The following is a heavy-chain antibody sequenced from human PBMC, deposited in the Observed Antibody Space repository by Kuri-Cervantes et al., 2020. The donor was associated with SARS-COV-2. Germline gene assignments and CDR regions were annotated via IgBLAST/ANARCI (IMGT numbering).Heavy chain of an antibody. CDR3: AHSRVGAGRFDY. J-gene: IGHJ4*02. V-gene: IGHV2-5*05. CDR1: GFSLSTSGVG. CDR2: IYWDDDK. D-gene: IGHD1-26*01. Sequence: SGPTLVKPTQTLTLTCTFSGFSLSTSGVGVGWIRQPPGKALEWLALIYWDDDKRYGPSLKSRLTITKNTSKNQVVLTRTNVDPVDTATYYCAHSRVGAGRFDYWGQGTLVTVSS.